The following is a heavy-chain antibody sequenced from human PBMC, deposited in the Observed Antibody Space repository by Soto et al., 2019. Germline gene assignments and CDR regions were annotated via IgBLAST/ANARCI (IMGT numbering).Heavy chain of an antibody. J-gene: IGHJ4*02. V-gene: IGHV1-2*02. D-gene: IGHD3-9*01. CDR2: INPNSGGT. CDR3: ARDYNILTGSLWA. CDR1: GYSFTDYY. Sequence: RASVKVSCKASGYSFTDYYMHWVRQAPGQGFEWVGWINPNSGGTSYARKFQGRVTMTRDTSISTANMELTSLTSDDTAVYCCARDYNILTGSLWAWGQGTLVTVSS.